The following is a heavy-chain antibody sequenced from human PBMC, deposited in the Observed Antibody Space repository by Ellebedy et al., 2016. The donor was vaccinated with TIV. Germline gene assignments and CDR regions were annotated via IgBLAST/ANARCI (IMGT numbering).Heavy chain of an antibody. V-gene: IGHV3-21*01. CDR2: IGSSGAYI. CDR3: ARSQYCSSPSCYSLGYCSGSNCYYHNMDV. CDR1: GFTFSTYS. J-gene: IGHJ6*03. D-gene: IGHD2-2*02. Sequence: GESLKISCAASGFTFSTYSMNWVRQAPGKGLEWVSSIGSSGAYIHYADSVQGRFTISRDNAKSSLYLEMNSLRAEDTAVYYCARSQYCSSPSCYSLGYCSGSNCYYHNMDVWGKGTTLTVSS.